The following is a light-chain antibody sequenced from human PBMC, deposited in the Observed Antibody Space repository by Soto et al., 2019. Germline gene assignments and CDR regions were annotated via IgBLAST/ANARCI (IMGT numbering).Light chain of an antibody. J-gene: IGKJ4*01. CDR2: AAS. V-gene: IGKV1-9*01. CDR1: QGITTS. Sequence: IQLTQSPSFLSASVGDRVTIACRASQGITTSLAWYQQKPGKAPKLLIYAASTLLGGVPSRFSGSGSGADFTLTISSLQPEDFATFYCQQVNSYPFTFGGGTKVEVK. CDR3: QQVNSYPFT.